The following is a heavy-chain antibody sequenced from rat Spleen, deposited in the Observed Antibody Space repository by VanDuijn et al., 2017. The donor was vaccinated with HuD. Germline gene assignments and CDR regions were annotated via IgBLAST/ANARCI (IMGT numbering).Heavy chain of an antibody. J-gene: IGHJ2*01. V-gene: IGHV5S13*01. CDR3: AKDGSYYYSGPGYFDY. D-gene: IGHD1-1*01. Sequence: EVQLVESGGGLVQPGRSLKLSCAASGFTYSNYVMAWVRQAPTKGLEWVASISTGGGNTYYRDSVKGRFTISRDNAKNTLYLQMDSLRSEDTATYYCAKDGSYYYSGPGYFDYWGQGVMVTVSS. CDR1: GFTYSNYV. CDR2: ISTGGGNT.